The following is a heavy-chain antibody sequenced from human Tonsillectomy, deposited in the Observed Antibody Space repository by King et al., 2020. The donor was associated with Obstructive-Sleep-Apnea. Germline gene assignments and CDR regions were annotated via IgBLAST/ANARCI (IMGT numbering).Heavy chain of an antibody. V-gene: IGHV3-21*01. D-gene: IGHD2-21*02. Sequence: VQLVESGGGLVKPGGSLRLSCAASGITFSRYRMNWVRQAPGKGLEWVSFISSSSNYIYHADSVKGRFTISRDNAKNSLYLQMNSLRAEDTAVYFCARDSWRSCGGDCYSIGWYFDLWGRGTLVTVPS. J-gene: IGHJ2*01. CDR1: GITFSRYR. CDR3: ARDSWRSCGGDCYSIGWYFDL. CDR2: ISSSSNYI.